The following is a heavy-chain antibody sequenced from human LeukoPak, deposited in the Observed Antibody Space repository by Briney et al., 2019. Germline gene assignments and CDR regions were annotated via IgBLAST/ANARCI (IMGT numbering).Heavy chain of an antibody. Sequence: GSLRLSCAASGFTFSSYAMHWVRQAPGKGLEWVAVISYDGSNKYYADSVKGRFTISRDNSKNTLYLQMNSLRAEDTAVYYCARERSSGWFHDAFDIWGQGTMVTVSS. J-gene: IGHJ3*02. CDR2: ISYDGSNK. D-gene: IGHD6-19*01. V-gene: IGHV3-30-3*01. CDR3: ARERSSGWFHDAFDI. CDR1: GFTFSSYA.